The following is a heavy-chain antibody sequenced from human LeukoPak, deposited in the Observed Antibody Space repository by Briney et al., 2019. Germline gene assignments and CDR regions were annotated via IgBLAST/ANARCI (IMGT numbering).Heavy chain of an antibody. CDR1: GCTFSSYS. J-gene: IGHJ4*02. CDR2: IKQNGSAE. CDR3: ARGPYCSSSSCSYFDY. D-gene: IGHD2-2*01. V-gene: IGHV3-7*01. Sequence: GGSLRLSCAVSGCTFSSYSMSWVRQAPGKGLEWMGNIKQNGSAEYYADSAQGRVTISRDNATNSAYLQLNSLRAEDTAVYFCARGPYCSSSSCSYFDYWGQGTLVTVSS.